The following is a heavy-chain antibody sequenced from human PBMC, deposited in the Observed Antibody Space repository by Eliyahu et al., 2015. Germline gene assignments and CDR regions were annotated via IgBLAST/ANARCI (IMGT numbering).Heavy chain of an antibody. CDR2: IYYSGST. CDR3: ARDVGWDCSGGSCYSWFDP. V-gene: IGHV4-61*01. D-gene: IGHD2-15*01. CDR1: GXXVSXGXYX. Sequence: QVQLQESGPGLVKPSETLSLTXTVSGXXVSXGXYXWSWLRQPXGKGLEWXGYIYYSGSTNYNPSLKSRVTISVDTSKNQFSLKLSSVTAADTAVYYCARDVGWDCSGGSCYSWFDPWGQGTLVTVSS. J-gene: IGHJ5*02.